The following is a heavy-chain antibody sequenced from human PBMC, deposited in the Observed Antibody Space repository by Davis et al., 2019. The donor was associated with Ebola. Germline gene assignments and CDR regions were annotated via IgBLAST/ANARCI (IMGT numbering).Heavy chain of an antibody. V-gene: IGHV3-73*01. D-gene: IGHD4-17*01. CDR3: TSTTVTNDY. CDR2: IRSKANSYAT. Sequence: GESLKISCAASGFILSGSTLHWVRQASGKGLEWVGRIRSKANSYATAYAASVKGRFTISRDDSKNTAYLQMNSLKTEDTAVYYCTSTTVTNDYWGQGTLVTVSS. CDR1: GFILSGST. J-gene: IGHJ4*02.